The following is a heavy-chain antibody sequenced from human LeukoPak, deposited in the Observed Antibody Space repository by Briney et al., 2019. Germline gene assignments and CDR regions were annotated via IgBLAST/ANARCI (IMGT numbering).Heavy chain of an antibody. CDR1: GFTFSSHG. CDR3: AIARSGWSHYYYYYGMDV. D-gene: IGHD6-19*01. CDR2: IRYDGSNK. J-gene: IGHJ6*02. V-gene: IGHV3-30*02. Sequence: QSGGSLRLSCAASGFTFSSHGMHWVRQAPGKGLEWVAFIRYDGSNKYYADSVKGRFTISRDNSKNTLYLQMNSLRAEDTAVYYCAIARSGWSHYYYYYGMDVWGQGTTVTVSS.